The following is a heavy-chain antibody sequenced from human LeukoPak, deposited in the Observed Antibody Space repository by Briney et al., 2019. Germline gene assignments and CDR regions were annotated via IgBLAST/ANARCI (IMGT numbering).Heavy chain of an antibody. CDR3: ARYYYGSGSYSYFDY. J-gene: IGHJ4*02. Sequence: PGGSLRLSCAASGFTFSSYAMSWVRQAPGKGLEWVSAISGSGGSTYYADSVKGRFTISRDNAKNTLYLQMNSLRAEDTAVYYCARYYYGSGSYSYFDYWGQGTLVTVSS. CDR1: GFTFSSYA. V-gene: IGHV3-23*01. D-gene: IGHD3-10*01. CDR2: ISGSGGST.